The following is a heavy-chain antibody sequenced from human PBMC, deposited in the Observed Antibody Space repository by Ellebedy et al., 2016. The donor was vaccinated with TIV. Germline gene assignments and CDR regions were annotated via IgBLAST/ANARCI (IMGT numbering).Heavy chain of an antibody. CDR3: ASLPATRTPDY. J-gene: IGHJ4*02. Sequence: MPSETLSLTCTVSGGSISSYYWSWIRQPPGKGLEWIGYIYYSGSTNYNPSLKSRVTISVDTSKNQFSLKLSSVTAADTAVYYCASLPATRTPDYWGQGTLVTVSS. CDR1: GGSISSYY. CDR2: IYYSGST. D-gene: IGHD1-14*01. V-gene: IGHV4-59*08.